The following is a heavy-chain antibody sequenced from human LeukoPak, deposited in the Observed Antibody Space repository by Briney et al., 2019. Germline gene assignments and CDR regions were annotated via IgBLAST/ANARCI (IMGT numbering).Heavy chain of an antibody. CDR1: GGSFSGYY. CDR3: AREIGTAGRFGEFFDY. CDR2: INHSGST. D-gene: IGHD3-10*01. Sequence: SETLSLTCAVYGGSFSGYYWSWIRQPPGKGLEWIGEINHSGSTNYNPSLKSRVTISVDTSKNQFSLKLSSVTAADTAVYYCAREIGTAGRFGEFFDYWGQGTLVTVSS. J-gene: IGHJ4*02. V-gene: IGHV4-34*01.